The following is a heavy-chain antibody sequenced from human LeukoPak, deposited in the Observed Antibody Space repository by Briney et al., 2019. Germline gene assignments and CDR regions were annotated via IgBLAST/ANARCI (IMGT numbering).Heavy chain of an antibody. J-gene: IGHJ4*02. V-gene: IGHV4-39*01. CDR2: YYSGST. Sequence: YYSGSTYYNPSLKSRVTISVDTSKNQFSLKLSSVTAADTAVYYCARQLGYCSSTSCEITDYWGQGTLVTVSS. CDR3: ARQLGYCSSTSCEITDY. D-gene: IGHD2-2*01.